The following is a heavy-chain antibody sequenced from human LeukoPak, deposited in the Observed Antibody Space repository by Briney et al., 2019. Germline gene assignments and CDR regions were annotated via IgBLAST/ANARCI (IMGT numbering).Heavy chain of an antibody. D-gene: IGHD5-18*01. V-gene: IGHV3-30*02. CDR3: AKEGEDSYGYRGYFDY. J-gene: IGHJ4*02. CDR1: GFTFSSYG. Sequence: GGSLRLSCAASGFTFSSYGMHWVRQAPGKGLEWVAFIRYDGSNKYYADSVKGRFTISRDNSKNTLYLQMNSLRAEDTAVYYCAKEGEDSYGYRGYFDYWGQGTLVTVSS. CDR2: IRYDGSNK.